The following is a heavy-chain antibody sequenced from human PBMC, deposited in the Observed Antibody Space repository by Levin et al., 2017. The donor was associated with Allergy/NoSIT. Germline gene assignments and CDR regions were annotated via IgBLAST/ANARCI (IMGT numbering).Heavy chain of an antibody. CDR2: INHSGST. V-gene: IGHV4-34*01. CDR3: ARGQGYYGSGSHIARY. D-gene: IGHD3-10*01. CDR1: GGSFSGYY. Sequence: SCAVYGGSFSGYYWSWIRQPPGKGLEWIGEINHSGSTNYNPSLKSRVTISVDTSKNQFSLKLSSVTAADTAVYYCARGQGYYGSGSHIARYWGQGTLVTVSS. J-gene: IGHJ4*02.